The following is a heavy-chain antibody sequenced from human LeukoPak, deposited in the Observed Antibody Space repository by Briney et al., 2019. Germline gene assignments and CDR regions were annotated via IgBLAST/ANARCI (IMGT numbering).Heavy chain of an antibody. Sequence: SETLSLTCTVSGGSISSSSYYWGWIRQPPEKGLEWIGSIYYSGSTYYNPSLKSRVPISVDTSKNQFSLKLSSVTAADTAVYYCARGRYSYGFFDYWGQGTLVTVSS. CDR3: ARGRYSYGFFDY. D-gene: IGHD5-18*01. J-gene: IGHJ4*02. CDR1: GGSISSSSYY. V-gene: IGHV4-39*07. CDR2: IYYSGST.